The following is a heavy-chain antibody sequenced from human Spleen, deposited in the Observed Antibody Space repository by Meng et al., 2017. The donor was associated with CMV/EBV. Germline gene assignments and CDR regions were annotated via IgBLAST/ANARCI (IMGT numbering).Heavy chain of an antibody. Sequence: SETLSLTCTVYGGSFSGYYWSWIRQPPGKGLEWIGEINHSGSTNCNPSLKSRVTISVDTSKNHFSLKLRSVTAADTAVYYCARAAARTIFDHWGQGTLVTVSS. D-gene: IGHD6-6*01. CDR3: ARAAARTIFDH. V-gene: IGHV4-34*01. J-gene: IGHJ4*02. CDR2: INHSGST. CDR1: GGSFSGYY.